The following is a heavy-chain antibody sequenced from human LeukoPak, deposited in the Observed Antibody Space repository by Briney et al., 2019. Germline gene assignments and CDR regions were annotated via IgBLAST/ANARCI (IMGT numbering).Heavy chain of an antibody. Sequence: GGPLRLSCGASGFTFSSYSMNWVRQAPGKGREWVSSIISSRSYIYYADSVKGRFTISRDNAKNSLYLQMNSLRAEDKALYYCARGYGSSWYDHAAFDIWGQGTMVTVSS. J-gene: IGHJ3*02. CDR1: GFTFSSYS. D-gene: IGHD6-13*01. CDR3: ARGYGSSWYDHAAFDI. V-gene: IGHV3-21*01. CDR2: IISSRSYI.